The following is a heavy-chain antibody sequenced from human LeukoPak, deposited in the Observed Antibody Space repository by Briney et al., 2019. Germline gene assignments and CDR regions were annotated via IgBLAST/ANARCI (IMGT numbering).Heavy chain of an antibody. V-gene: IGHV3-30*18. J-gene: IGHJ5*02. CDR2: ISYDGSNK. Sequence: GGSLRLSCAASGFTFSSYGMHWVRQAPGKGLEWVAVISYDGSNKYYADSVKGRFTISRDNSKNTLYLQMNNLRAEDTAVYYCAKALPPYQLLEGWFDPWGQGTLVTVSS. D-gene: IGHD2-2*01. CDR3: AKALPPYQLLEGWFDP. CDR1: GFTFSSYG.